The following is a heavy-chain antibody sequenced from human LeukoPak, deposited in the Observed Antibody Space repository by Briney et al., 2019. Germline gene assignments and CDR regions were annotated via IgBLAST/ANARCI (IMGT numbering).Heavy chain of an antibody. CDR2: IYTSGST. CDR3: ARYGMSIDL. D-gene: IGHD6-6*01. J-gene: IGHJ5*02. CDR1: GGSISSYY. Sequence: SETLSLTCTVSGGSISSYYWSWIRQPAGKGLKWIGRIYTSGSTNYNPSLKSRVTMSVDTSKNQFSLKLSSVTAADTAVYYCARYGMSIDLWGQGTLVTVSS. V-gene: IGHV4-4*07.